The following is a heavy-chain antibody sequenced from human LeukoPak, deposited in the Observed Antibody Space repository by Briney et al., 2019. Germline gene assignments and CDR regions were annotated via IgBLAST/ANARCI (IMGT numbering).Heavy chain of an antibody. J-gene: IGHJ4*02. CDR2: IDPSDSYT. CDR3: ARLNYYGSGSYSHDY. Sequence: AGDSLRISCKGSGYSFTTYWISWVRQMPGEGLEWMGRIDPSDSYTKYSPSFQGLVTLSADKSISTAYLQWSSLVASDTAMYYCARLNYYGSGSYSHDYWGQGTLVTVSS. CDR1: GYSFTTYW. D-gene: IGHD3-10*01. V-gene: IGHV5-10-1*01.